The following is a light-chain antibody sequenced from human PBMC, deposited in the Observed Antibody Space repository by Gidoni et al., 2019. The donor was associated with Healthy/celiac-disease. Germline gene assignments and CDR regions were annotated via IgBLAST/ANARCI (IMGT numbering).Light chain of an antibody. Sequence: EIVFTQSPATLSLSPGERATLSCRDSQSVSSYLAWYQQKPGQAPRLLIYDASNRATGIPARFSGSGSGTDFTLTISSLEPEDFAVYYCQQRSNWPELTFGGGTKVEIK. V-gene: IGKV3-11*01. CDR3: QQRSNWPELT. CDR2: DAS. CDR1: QSVSSY. J-gene: IGKJ4*01.